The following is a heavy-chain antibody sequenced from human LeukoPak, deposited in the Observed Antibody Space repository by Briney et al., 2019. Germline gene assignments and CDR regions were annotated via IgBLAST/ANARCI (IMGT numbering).Heavy chain of an antibody. Sequence: SETLSLTCTVSGGSISSYNWSWIRQPAGKGLEWIGRIYTSGSTNYNPSLKSRVTMSVDTSKNQFSLKLSSVTAADTAVYYCARGGPILYLYYYYYMDVWGKGTTVTISS. V-gene: IGHV4-4*07. J-gene: IGHJ6*03. D-gene: IGHD2-8*01. CDR2: IYTSGST. CDR1: GGSISSYN. CDR3: ARGGPILYLYYYYYMDV.